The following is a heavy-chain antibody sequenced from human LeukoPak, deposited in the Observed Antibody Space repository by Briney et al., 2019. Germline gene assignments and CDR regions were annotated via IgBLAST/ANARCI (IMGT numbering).Heavy chain of an antibody. CDR2: TYYRSKWNK. CDR1: GYSVSSKSGA. D-gene: IGHD1-1*01. J-gene: IGHJ4*02. V-gene: IGHV6-1*01. Sequence: SQTLSLTCASSGYSVSSKSGAWNWIRQSPSRGVEWLGRTYYRSKWNKNCAGAVKIRIIINPDTSKNQLSLQLNSVTLEDTAVYYCEELERVYWGQGTMVTVSS. CDR3: EELERVY.